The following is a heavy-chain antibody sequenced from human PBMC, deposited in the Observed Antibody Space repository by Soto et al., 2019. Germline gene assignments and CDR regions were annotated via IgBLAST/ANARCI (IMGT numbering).Heavy chain of an antibody. CDR1: GFTFSSYG. CDR3: ARDSRARSAMVRGGWFDP. J-gene: IGHJ5*02. CDR2: IWYDGSNK. Sequence: QVQLVESGGGVVQPGRSLRLSCAASGFTFSSYGMHWVRQAPGKGLEWVAVIWYDGSNKYYADSVKGRFTISRDNSKNTLYLQMNSLRAEDTAVYYCARDSRARSAMVRGGWFDPWGQGTLVTVSS. D-gene: IGHD3-10*01. V-gene: IGHV3-33*01.